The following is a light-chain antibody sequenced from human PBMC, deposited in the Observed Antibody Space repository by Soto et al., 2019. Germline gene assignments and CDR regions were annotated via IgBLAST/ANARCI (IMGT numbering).Light chain of an antibody. CDR1: SSDVRSYNF. CDR3: CSYAGSHVV. V-gene: IGLV2-23*01. Sequence: QSALTQPASVSGSPGQSITISCTGTSSDVRSYNFVSWYQQHPGKAPKLMIYEGSKRPSGVSNHFSGSKSGNTASLTISGLQTEDEADYYCCSYAGSHVVFGGGTKVTVL. J-gene: IGLJ2*01. CDR2: EGS.